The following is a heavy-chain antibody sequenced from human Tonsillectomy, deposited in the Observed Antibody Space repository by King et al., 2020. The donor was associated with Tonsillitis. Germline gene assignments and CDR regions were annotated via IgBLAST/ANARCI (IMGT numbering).Heavy chain of an antibody. CDR3: AREAKQYRYCSGGSCYTTRAWFDP. CDR2: ISSSGSTI. J-gene: IGHJ5*02. Sequence: VQLVESGGGLVKPGGSLRLSCAASGFTFSDYYMSWIRQAPGKGLEWVSYISSSGSTIYYAYSVKVRFTLSRDNAKISLYLQMNSLGAADTAVYYCAREAKQYRYCSGGSCYTTRAWFDPWGQGTLVTVSS. CDR1: GFTFSDYY. D-gene: IGHD2-15*01. V-gene: IGHV3-11*01.